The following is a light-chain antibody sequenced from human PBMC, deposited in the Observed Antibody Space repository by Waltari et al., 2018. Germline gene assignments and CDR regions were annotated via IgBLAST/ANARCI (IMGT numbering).Light chain of an antibody. CDR2: RNN. Sequence: QSVLTQPPSASGTPGQRVIISCSGSSSNIGSNYVYWYQQLLGTAPKILIYRNNQRPSGVPDRFSGSKSGTSSSLAISGLRSEDEADYYCATWDDRLSDYVFGTGTKVTAL. CDR1: SSNIGSNY. J-gene: IGLJ1*01. CDR3: ATWDDRLSDYV. V-gene: IGLV1-47*01.